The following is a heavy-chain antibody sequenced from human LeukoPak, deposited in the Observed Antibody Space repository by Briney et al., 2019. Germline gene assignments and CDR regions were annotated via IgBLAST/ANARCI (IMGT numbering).Heavy chain of an antibody. CDR3: AKDNFVTTGY. CDR1: GFTLSTYG. CDR2: ISYDGSNK. D-gene: IGHD4-11*01. Sequence: GSLRLSCGASGFTLSTYGMHWVRQAPGKGLEWVAVISYDGSNKYYADSVKGRFTISRDNSKNTLYLQMNSLRAEDTAVYYCAKDNFVTTGYWGQGTLVTVSS. J-gene: IGHJ4*02. V-gene: IGHV3-30*18.